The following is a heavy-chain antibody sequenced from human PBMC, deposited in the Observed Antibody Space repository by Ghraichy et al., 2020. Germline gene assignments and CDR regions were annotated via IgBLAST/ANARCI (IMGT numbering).Heavy chain of an antibody. CDR1: EFSFNNYW. V-gene: IGHV3-74*01. CDR3: ARDWGSGSYGLFDY. J-gene: IGHJ4*02. Sequence: GGSLRLSCAASEFSFNNYWMHWVRQVPGKGPVWVSRINRDGSITNYADSVKGRFTISRDNAKNTLYLQMNSLSVEDTAVYYCARDWGSGSYGLFDYWGQGTLVAVSS. D-gene: IGHD3-16*01. CDR2: INRDGSIT.